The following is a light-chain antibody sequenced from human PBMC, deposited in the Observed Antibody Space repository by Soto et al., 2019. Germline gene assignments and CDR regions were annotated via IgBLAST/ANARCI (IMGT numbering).Light chain of an antibody. V-gene: IGKV3-11*02. CDR3: QQLSTWPVT. CDR2: DAS. CDR1: QSVSNN. J-gene: IGKJ2*01. Sequence: ETVLTQSPATLSMSPGERANLSCRASQSVSNNLAWYQQKPGQAPRLLIYDASNRATGIPARFSGSRSGRDFTLTISSLEPEDFAVYSCQQLSTWPVTFGEGTKLEIK.